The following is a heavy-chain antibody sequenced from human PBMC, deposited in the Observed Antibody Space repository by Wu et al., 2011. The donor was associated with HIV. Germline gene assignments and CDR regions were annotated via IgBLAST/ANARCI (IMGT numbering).Heavy chain of an antibody. CDR2: IIPVLNRA. CDR1: EAASIIC. J-gene: IGHJ1*01. D-gene: IGHD2-8*02. CDR3: AREWRYCTGGSPCPSEYLQH. Sequence: KKPWVLGEGLLKTSEAASIICINWMRQAPGQVLEWMGRIIPVLNRADYAHNFQGRITIIADEAASTVYMQLNRLKPDDTALYYCAREWRYCTGGSPCPSEYLQHWGQGTLVKVSS. V-gene: IGHV1-69*15.